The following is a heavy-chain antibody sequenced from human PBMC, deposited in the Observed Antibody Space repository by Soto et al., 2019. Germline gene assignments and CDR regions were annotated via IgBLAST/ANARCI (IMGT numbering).Heavy chain of an antibody. Sequence: ASVKVSCKASGYTFTTYPIHWVRQAPGQGLEWMGWINPANGDRDFLQKFQGRVTITRDTSASTAYMELSNLTSEDTAVYYCARKAYYRSGIYYFDYWGQGPLVTVSS. V-gene: IGHV1-3*01. CDR2: INPANGDR. D-gene: IGHD3-10*01. CDR1: GYTFTTYP. CDR3: ARKAYYRSGIYYFDY. J-gene: IGHJ4*02.